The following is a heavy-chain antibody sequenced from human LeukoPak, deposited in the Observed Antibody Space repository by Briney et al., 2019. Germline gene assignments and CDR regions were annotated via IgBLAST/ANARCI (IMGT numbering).Heavy chain of an antibody. D-gene: IGHD6-19*01. CDR2: ITGTSGST. J-gene: IGHJ4*02. CDR1: GFSLSTYG. V-gene: IGHV3-23*01. CDR3: AKDHGTAVAGFYY. Sequence: GGSLRLSCAASGFSLSTYGVSWVRQPPGKGLEWVSGITGTSGSTYYADSVKGRFTVSRDTSKNTLYLQMNSLRAEDTAIYYCAKDHGTAVAGFYYWGQGTLVTVSS.